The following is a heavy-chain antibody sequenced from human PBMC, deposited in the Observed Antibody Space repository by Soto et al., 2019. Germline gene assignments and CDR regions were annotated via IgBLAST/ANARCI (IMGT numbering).Heavy chain of an antibody. CDR2: IYHSGST. Sequence: QVQLQESGPGLVKPSGTLSLTCAVSGGSISSSNWWSWVRQPPGKGLEWIGEIYHSGSTNYNPSLKSRVTMSVDKSTNQFSLMLSSATAADTAVYYCARVSRAAAGTDWGQGTLVTVSS. V-gene: IGHV4-4*02. D-gene: IGHD6-13*01. J-gene: IGHJ4*02. CDR1: GGSISSSNW. CDR3: ARVSRAAAGTD.